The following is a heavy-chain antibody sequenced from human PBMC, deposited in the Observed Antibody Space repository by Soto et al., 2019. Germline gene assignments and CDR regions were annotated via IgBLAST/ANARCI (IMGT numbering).Heavy chain of an antibody. D-gene: IGHD4-17*01. CDR1: GFTFSSST. CDR2: ISSDSVWI. CDR3: ASGSYGDYSD. Sequence: PGGSLRPSCAASGFTFSSSTMNWFRQAPGKGLEWVSSISSDSVWIYYAASVKGRFTISRDNAKNSLFLQMSSLRAEDTAVYYCASGSYGDYSDWGQGTLVTVSS. J-gene: IGHJ4*02. V-gene: IGHV3-21*01.